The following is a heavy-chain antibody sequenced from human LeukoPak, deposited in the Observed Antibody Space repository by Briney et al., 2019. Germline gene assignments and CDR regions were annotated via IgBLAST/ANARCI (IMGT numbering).Heavy chain of an antibody. V-gene: IGHV3-72*01. CDR2: TRNKTKSYST. CDR3: VRVCDSDCQGAHAFDI. Sequence: GGSLRLSCAVSGLILSDHDIDWVRQAAGKGLEWVGRTRNKTKSYSTAYAASVEGRFTISRDDLENSVYLEMNSLKSEDTAVYYCVRVCDSDCQGAHAFDIWGQGTKVTVSS. D-gene: IGHD2-21*02. J-gene: IGHJ3*02. CDR1: GLILSDHD.